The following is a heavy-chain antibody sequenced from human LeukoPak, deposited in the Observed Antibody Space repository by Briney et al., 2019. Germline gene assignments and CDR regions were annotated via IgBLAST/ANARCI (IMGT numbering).Heavy chain of an antibody. V-gene: IGHV4-34*01. J-gene: IGHJ2*01. CDR3: ARGKWSGSHYWYSDL. CDR1: GGSFSGYY. D-gene: IGHD1-26*01. Sequence: SETLSLTCAVYGGSFSGYYWSWIRQPPGKGLEWIGEINHSGSTNYNSSLKSRVTISVDTSKNQFSLKLSSVTAADTAVYYCARGKWSGSHYWYSDLWGRGTLVTVSS. CDR2: INHSGST.